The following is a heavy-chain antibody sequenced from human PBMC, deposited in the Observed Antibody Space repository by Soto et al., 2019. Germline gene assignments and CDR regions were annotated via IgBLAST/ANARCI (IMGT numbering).Heavy chain of an antibody. CDR1: GYTFTSYD. D-gene: IGHD2-2*01. J-gene: IGHJ6*02. V-gene: IGHV1-8*01. CDR2: MNPNSGNT. CDR3: ARFVLGYCSSTSCSIRLEYYGMDV. Sequence: ASVKVSCKASGYTFTSYDINWVRQATGQGLEWMGWMNPNSGNTGYAQKFQGRVTMTRNTSISTAYMELSSLRSEDTAVYYCARFVLGYCSSTSCSIRLEYYGMDVWGQGITVTVSS.